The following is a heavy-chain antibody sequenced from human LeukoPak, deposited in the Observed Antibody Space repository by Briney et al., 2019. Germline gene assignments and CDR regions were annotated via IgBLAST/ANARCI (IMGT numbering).Heavy chain of an antibody. Sequence: GASVKVSCKASGYTFTSYGISWVRQAPGQGLEWMGWISAYNGNTNYAQKLQGRVTMTTDTSTSTAYMELRSLRSDDTAVYYCARVYFDWLLLVVDYMDVWGKGTTVTVSS. CDR3: ARVYFDWLLLVVDYMDV. J-gene: IGHJ6*03. CDR2: ISAYNGNT. D-gene: IGHD3-9*01. V-gene: IGHV1-18*01. CDR1: GYTFTSYG.